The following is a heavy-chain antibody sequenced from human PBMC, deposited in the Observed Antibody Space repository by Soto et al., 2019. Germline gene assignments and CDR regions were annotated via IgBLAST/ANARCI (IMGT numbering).Heavy chain of an antibody. CDR3: SVVVITTNYYYGMDA. CDR1: GYTFTSYG. V-gene: IGHV1-18*01. CDR2: ISAYNGNT. Sequence: GASVKVSCKASGYTFTSYGISWVRQAPGQGLEWMGWISAYNGNTNYAQKLQGRVTMTTDTSTSTAYMELRSRRSDDTAVYYCSVVVITTNYYYGMDAWGQGTTVTVSS. D-gene: IGHD3-22*01. J-gene: IGHJ6*02.